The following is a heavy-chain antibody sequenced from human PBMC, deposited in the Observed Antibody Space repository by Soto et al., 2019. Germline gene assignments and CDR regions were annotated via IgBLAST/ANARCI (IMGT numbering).Heavy chain of an antibody. J-gene: IGHJ6*02. Sequence: GGSLRLSCAASGFTVSSTFMSWVRQAPGKGLEWVSVIYSGGSTYYADSVKGRFTISRDNSKNTLYLQMNSLRAEDTAVCYCAREIVVVVAATHYYYGMDVWGQGTTVTVSS. V-gene: IGHV3-53*01. CDR3: AREIVVVVAATHYYYGMDV. CDR1: GFTVSSTF. D-gene: IGHD2-15*01. CDR2: IYSGGST.